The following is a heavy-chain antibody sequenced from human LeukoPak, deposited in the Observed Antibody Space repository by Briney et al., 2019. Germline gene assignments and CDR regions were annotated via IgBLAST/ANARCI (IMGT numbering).Heavy chain of an antibody. V-gene: IGHV5-51*01. J-gene: IGHJ5*02. CDR3: ARAISLGSGTDWFDP. Sequence: GESLKISCQGSGYSFTSYWIGWVRQTPGEGLEWMGIIHPGDTATRYGPSFQGQVTISADKSISTAYLQWNSLKASDTALYYCARAISLGSGTDWFDPWGQGTLVTVSS. D-gene: IGHD3-10*01. CDR1: GYSFTSYW. CDR2: IHPGDTAT.